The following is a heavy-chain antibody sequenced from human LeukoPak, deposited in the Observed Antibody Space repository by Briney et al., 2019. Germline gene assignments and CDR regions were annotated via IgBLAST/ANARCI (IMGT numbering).Heavy chain of an antibody. CDR2: IYYSGST. CDR3: ARDSSGYPDY. V-gene: IGHV4-61*01. D-gene: IGHD3-22*01. J-gene: IGHJ4*02. CDR1: GYSISSGYY. Sequence: SETLSLTCNVSGYSISSGYYWGWIRQPPGKGLEWIGYIYYSGSTNYNPSLKSRVTISVDTSKNQFSLKLSSVTAADTAVYYCARDSSGYPDYWGQGTLVTVSS.